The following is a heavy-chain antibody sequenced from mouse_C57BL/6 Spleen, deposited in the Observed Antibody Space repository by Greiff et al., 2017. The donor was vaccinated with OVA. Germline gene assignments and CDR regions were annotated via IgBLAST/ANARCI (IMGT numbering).Heavy chain of an antibody. V-gene: IGHV1-82*01. Sequence: VQLQESGPELVKPGASVKISCKASGYAFSSSWMNWVKQRPGKGLEWIGRIYPGDGDTNYNGKFKGKATLTADKSSSTAYMQLSSLTSEDSAVYFCARSLYDSGVWGTGTTVTVSS. J-gene: IGHJ1*03. CDR1: GYAFSSSW. CDR2: IYPGDGDT. D-gene: IGHD2-4*01. CDR3: ARSLYDSGV.